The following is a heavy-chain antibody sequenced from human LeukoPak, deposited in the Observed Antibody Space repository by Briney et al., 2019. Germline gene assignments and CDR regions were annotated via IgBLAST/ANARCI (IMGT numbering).Heavy chain of an antibody. D-gene: IGHD1-14*01. V-gene: IGHV1-2*02. CDR3: AREGWDRTDTAELDH. Sequence: ASVKVSCKASGYTFTGHYMHWARQAPGQGLEWMGWINSKSGDRNSAQKFQGRVTMTRDTSISTVYMELSRLRPDDTAVYYCAREGWDRTDTAELDHWGQGTLSPSPQ. J-gene: IGHJ4*02. CDR1: GYTFTGHY. CDR2: INSKSGDR.